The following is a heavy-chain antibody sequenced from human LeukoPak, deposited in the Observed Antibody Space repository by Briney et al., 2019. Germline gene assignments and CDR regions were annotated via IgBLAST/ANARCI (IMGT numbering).Heavy chain of an antibody. CDR3: AKDSSGWSLDYFDY. J-gene: IGHJ4*02. D-gene: IGHD6-19*01. Sequence: GGSLRLSCAASGFTFSKYAMSWVRQVPGKGLEWVSSIGDSGSSTYYADSVKGRFTISGDNSKNTLYLQMNSLRAEDTAVYYCAKDSSGWSLDYFDYWGQGTLVTVSS. CDR1: GFTFSKYA. V-gene: IGHV3-23*01. CDR2: IGDSGSST.